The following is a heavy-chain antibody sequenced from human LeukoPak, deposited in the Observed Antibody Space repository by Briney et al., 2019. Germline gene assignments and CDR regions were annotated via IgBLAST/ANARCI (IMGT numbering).Heavy chain of an antibody. CDR3: ARATRGFDP. Sequence: PGGSLRLSCAASGFAFSTYWMGWIRQAPGKGLEWVASIKQDGSEKYYVDSVKGRFTISKDNAQNSLYLQMNNLRAEDTAIYYCARATRGFDPWGQGTLVTVSS. CDR2: IKQDGSEK. CDR1: GFAFSTYW. J-gene: IGHJ5*02. V-gene: IGHV3-7*01.